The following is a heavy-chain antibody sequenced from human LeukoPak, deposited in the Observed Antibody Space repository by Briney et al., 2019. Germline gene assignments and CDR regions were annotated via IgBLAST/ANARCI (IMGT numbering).Heavy chain of an antibody. CDR1: GFTFDDYA. J-gene: IGHJ4*02. D-gene: IGHD6-19*01. Sequence: GGSLRLSCAASGFTFDDYAMHWVRQAPGKGLEWVSLISGDGGSTYYADSVKGRFTISRDNAKNSLYLQMNSLRAEDTAVYYCARSGPYSSGWPYFDYWGQGTLVTVSS. CDR2: ISGDGGST. V-gene: IGHV3-43*02. CDR3: ARSGPYSSGWPYFDY.